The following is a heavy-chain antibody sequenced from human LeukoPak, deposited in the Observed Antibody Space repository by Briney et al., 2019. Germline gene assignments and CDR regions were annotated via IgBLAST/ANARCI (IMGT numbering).Heavy chain of an antibody. CDR3: ARGDIVVVVAASFFDY. Sequence: SEALCLTCTVSGYSISSGYYWGWIRQPPGKGLEWIGSIYHSGSTYYNPSLKSRVTISVDTSKNQFSLKLSSVTAADTAVYYCARGDIVVVVAASFFDYWGQGTLVTVSS. V-gene: IGHV4-38-2*02. CDR2: IYHSGST. J-gene: IGHJ4*02. D-gene: IGHD2-15*01. CDR1: GYSISSGYY.